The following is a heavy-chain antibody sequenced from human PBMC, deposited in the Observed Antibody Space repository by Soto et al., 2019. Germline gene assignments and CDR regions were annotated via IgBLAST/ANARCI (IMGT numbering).Heavy chain of an antibody. V-gene: IGHV3-9*01. CDR2: ISWNSGSI. J-gene: IGHJ6*02. Sequence: GGTLRLSWSASGFTFDDYAMHWVRQAPGKGLAWVSGISWNSGSIGYADSVKGRSTISRDNAKDSLYLQMNSLRGEDTALYYCAGRRLRASYNWNYPSYYYGMDVWGQGTTVNVS. CDR1: GFTFDDYA. CDR3: AGRRLRASYNWNYPSYYYGMDV. D-gene: IGHD1-7*01.